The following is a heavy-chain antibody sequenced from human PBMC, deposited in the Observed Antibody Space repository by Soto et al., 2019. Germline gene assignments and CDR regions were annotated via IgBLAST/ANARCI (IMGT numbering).Heavy chain of an antibody. V-gene: IGHV4-34*01. Sequence: QVQLQQWGAGLLKPSETLSLTCAVYGGSFSGYYWSWIRQPPGKGLEWIGEINHSGSTNYNPSLKSRVTISVDTSKNQFSLKVSSVTAADTAVYYCARLLGRNIVVVPAAHSDYWGQGTLVTVSS. D-gene: IGHD2-2*01. CDR3: ARLLGRNIVVVPAAHSDY. CDR1: GGSFSGYY. CDR2: INHSGST. J-gene: IGHJ4*02.